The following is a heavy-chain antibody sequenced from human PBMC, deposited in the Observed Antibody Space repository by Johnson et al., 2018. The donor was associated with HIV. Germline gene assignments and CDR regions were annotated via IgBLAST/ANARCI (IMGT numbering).Heavy chain of an antibody. CDR2: VSYDGRNQ. Sequence: QVQLVESGGGVVQPGKSLRLSCAASGFTFSSYAMHWVRQAPGTGLEWVALVSYDGRNQYHADSVKGRFTISRDNGKNSLYLQMNSLRAEDTALYYCARVSTMIVVARNDAFDIWGQGTMVTVSS. CDR3: ARVSTMIVVARNDAFDI. CDR1: GFTFSSYA. D-gene: IGHD3-22*01. J-gene: IGHJ3*02. V-gene: IGHV3-30-3*01.